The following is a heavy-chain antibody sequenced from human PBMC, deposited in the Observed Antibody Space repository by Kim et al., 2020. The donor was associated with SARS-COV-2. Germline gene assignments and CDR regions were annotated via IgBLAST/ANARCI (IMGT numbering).Heavy chain of an antibody. CDR2: K. CDR3: ARSQLLWSYFDY. D-gene: IGHD3-10*01. Sequence: KEYAEPVKGRFPNTRENSQNTLYLHMNSLRAEDTAVYYCARSQLLWSYFDYWGQGTLVTVSS. V-gene: IGHV3-33*01. J-gene: IGHJ4*02.